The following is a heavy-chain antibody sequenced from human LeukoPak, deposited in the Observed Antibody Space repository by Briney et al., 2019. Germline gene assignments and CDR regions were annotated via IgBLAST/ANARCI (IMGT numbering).Heavy chain of an antibody. CDR2: ISYDGSNK. CDR1: GFTFSSYG. CDR3: AKNYDILTVRVGYYFDY. J-gene: IGHJ4*02. D-gene: IGHD3-9*01. Sequence: GGSLRLSCAAPGFTFSSYGMHWVRQAPGKGLEWVAVISYDGSNKYYADSVKGRFTISRDNSKNTLYLQMDSLRAEDTAVYYCAKNYDILTVRVGYYFDYWGQGTLVTVSS. V-gene: IGHV3-30*18.